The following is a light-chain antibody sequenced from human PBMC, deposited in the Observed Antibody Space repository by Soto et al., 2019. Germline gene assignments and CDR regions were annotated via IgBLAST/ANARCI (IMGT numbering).Light chain of an antibody. Sequence: DIQMTQAPSALSASVGDRVTITCRASQSISSYLNWYQQKPGKAPKLLIYAASSLQGGVPSRFCGSGSGTDFTRTISRLQPEDFATYSCPQSYSPASRSFGGGTK. J-gene: IGKJ4*01. CDR3: PQSYSPASRS. CDR2: AAS. V-gene: IGKV1-39*01. CDR1: QSISSY.